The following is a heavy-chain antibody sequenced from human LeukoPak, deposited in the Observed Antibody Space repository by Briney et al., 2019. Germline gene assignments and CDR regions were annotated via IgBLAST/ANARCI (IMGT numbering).Heavy chain of an antibody. D-gene: IGHD3-3*02. V-gene: IGHV3-21*01. J-gene: IGHJ4*02. CDR3: VREIIRLGQDDYFDY. Sequence: GGSLRLSCAASGFTFSSYSLNWVRQAPGKGLEWVSSITTSSSYIYYADSVKGRFTISRDNAKNSLSLQMNSLRAEDTAVYYCVREIIRLGQDDYFDYWGQGTLVTVSS. CDR1: GFTFSSYS. CDR2: ITTSSSYI.